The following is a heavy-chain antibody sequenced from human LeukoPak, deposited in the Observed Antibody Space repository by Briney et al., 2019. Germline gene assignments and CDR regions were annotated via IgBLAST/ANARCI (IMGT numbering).Heavy chain of an antibody. J-gene: IGHJ4*02. D-gene: IGHD3-10*01. V-gene: IGHV4-39*01. Sequence: SETLTLTCTVSGGSITSTSYYWGWIRQPPGKGLEWIGTMYHRGTTYYNPSRKSRVTISVDTTKNQFYLQLRSVTAADTAVYYCARHRKPYGSGIYYNVFWVMEPPYFDYWGQGTLVAVSS. CDR1: GGSITSTSYY. CDR3: ARHRKPYGSGIYYNVFWVMEPPYFDY. CDR2: MYHRGTT.